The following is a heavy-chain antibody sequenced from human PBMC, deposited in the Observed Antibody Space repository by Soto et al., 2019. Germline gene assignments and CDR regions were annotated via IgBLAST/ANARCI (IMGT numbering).Heavy chain of an antibody. CDR2: IYYSGST. D-gene: IGHD3-16*02. CDR1: GGSISSGGYY. Sequence: SETLSLTCTVSGGSISSGGYYWSWIRQHPGKGLEWIGYIYYSGSTYYNPSLKSRVTISVDTSKNQFSLKLSSVTAADTAVYYCASMIAGGSYRSPGYFDYWGQGTLVTVSS. V-gene: IGHV4-31*03. CDR3: ASMIAGGSYRSPGYFDY. J-gene: IGHJ4*02.